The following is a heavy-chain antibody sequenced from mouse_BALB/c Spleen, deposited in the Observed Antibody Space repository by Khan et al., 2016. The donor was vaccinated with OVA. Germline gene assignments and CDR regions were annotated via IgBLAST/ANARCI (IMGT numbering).Heavy chain of an antibody. V-gene: IGHV2-9*02. CDR3: AGLYYYGSSFYAMDY. D-gene: IGHD1-1*01. CDR1: GFSLTSYG. J-gene: IGHJ4*01. CDR2: IWAGGST. Sequence: QVQLKESGPGLVAPSQSLSITCTVSGFSLTSYGVHWVRQPPGKGLEWLGVIWAGGSTNYNSALMSRLSISKENSKSQVFLKMNSLQTDDTAMYYCAGLYYYGSSFYAMDYWGQGTSVTVSS.